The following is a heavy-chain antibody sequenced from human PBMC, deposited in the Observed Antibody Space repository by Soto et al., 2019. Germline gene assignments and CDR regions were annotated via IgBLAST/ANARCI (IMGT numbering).Heavy chain of an antibody. CDR1: GGSFSGYY. J-gene: IGHJ6*03. D-gene: IGHD2-2*01. CDR2: INHSGST. Sequence: QVQLQQWGAGLLKPSETLSLTCAVYGGSFSGYYWSWIRQPPGKGLEWIGEINHSGSTNYNPSLKSRVTISVGTSKNQVSLKLSSVAAADTAVYYCARYKYCSSTSCFYYYYYMDGWGKGTTVTVAS. CDR3: ARYKYCSSTSCFYYYYYMDG. V-gene: IGHV4-34*01.